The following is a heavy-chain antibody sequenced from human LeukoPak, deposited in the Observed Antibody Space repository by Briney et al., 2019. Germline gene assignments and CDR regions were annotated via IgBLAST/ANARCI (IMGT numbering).Heavy chain of an antibody. D-gene: IGHD3-22*01. Sequence: GASVKVSCKASGGTFSSYAISWVRQAPGQGLEWMGGIIPIFGTANYAQKFQGRVTITADESTSTAYTELSSLRSEDTAVYYCARSGGSGYYVFYYYYGMDVWGQGTTVTVSS. CDR3: ARSGGSGYYVFYYYYGMDV. J-gene: IGHJ6*02. CDR2: IIPIFGTA. V-gene: IGHV1-69*13. CDR1: GGTFSSYA.